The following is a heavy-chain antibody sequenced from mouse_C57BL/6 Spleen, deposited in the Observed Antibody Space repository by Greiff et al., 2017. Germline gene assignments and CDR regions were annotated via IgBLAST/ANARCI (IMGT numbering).Heavy chain of an antibody. CDR1: GFTFSDYG. V-gene: IGHV5-17*01. Sequence: EVKLVESGGGLVKPGGSLKLSCAASGFTFSDYGMHWVRQAPEKGLEWVAYISSGSSTIYSADTVKGRFTISRDNAKNTLFLQMTSLRSEDTAMYYCARPYYYGSSRYWYFDVWGTGTTVTVSS. CDR2: ISSGSSTI. CDR3: ARPYYYGSSRYWYFDV. D-gene: IGHD1-1*01. J-gene: IGHJ1*03.